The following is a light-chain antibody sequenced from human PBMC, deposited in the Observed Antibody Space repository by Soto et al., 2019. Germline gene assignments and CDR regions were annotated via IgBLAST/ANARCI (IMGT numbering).Light chain of an antibody. J-gene: IGKJ4*01. Sequence: EIVLTQSPATLSLSPGESATLSCRASQSLSRYLAWYQQKPGQAPRLLISDASNRATGIPARFSGSGSGTDFTLTISSLEPEDFAVYYCQQRSIWLTFGGGTKVDIK. CDR2: DAS. CDR1: QSLSRY. CDR3: QQRSIWLT. V-gene: IGKV3-11*01.